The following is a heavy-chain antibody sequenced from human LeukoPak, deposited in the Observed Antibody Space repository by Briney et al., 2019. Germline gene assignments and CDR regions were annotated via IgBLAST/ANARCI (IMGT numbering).Heavy chain of an antibody. Sequence: GGSLRLSCVGSGFAFHNYAMHWVRRPPGKGLEWVSAINWNSDTKAYADSVKGRFTISRDRARNSLYLQMDSLGPEDTALYYCAKDTGGNGAYFYAMDVWGQGTSVTVSS. V-gene: IGHV3-9*01. CDR3: AKDTGGNGAYFYAMDV. CDR2: INWNSDTK. D-gene: IGHD4-23*01. J-gene: IGHJ6*02. CDR1: GFAFHNYA.